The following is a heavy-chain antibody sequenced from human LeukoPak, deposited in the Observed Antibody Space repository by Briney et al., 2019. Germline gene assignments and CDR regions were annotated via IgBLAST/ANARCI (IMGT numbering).Heavy chain of an antibody. Sequence: SETLSLTCTVSGYSISSGYYWGWIRQPPGKGLEWIGSIYHSGSTYYNPSLKGRVTKSVDTSKNQFSLKLSSVTAADTAVYYCARRESLEWLTFDYWGQGTLVTVSS. V-gene: IGHV4-38-2*02. CDR1: GYSISSGYY. CDR2: IYHSGST. J-gene: IGHJ4*02. CDR3: ARRESLEWLTFDY. D-gene: IGHD3-3*01.